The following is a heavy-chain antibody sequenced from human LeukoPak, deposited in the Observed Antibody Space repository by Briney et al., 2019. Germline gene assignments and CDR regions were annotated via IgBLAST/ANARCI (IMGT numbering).Heavy chain of an antibody. CDR1: GASIDSYY. D-gene: IGHD6-13*01. CDR2: IYYRGNT. V-gene: IGHV4-59*01. J-gene: IGHJ4*02. CDR3: ARGGAPLRQHLDY. Sequence: SETLSLTCTVSGASIDSYYWSWIRQTPEKGLEWIGCIYYRGNTNYNPSLKTRVITSIDTSRTHFSLRLTSVTAADTAIYFCARGGAPLRQHLDYWGQGTLVTVSS.